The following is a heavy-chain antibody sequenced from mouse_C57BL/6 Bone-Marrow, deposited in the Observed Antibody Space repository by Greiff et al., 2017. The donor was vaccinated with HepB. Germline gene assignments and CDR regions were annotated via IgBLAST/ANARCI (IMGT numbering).Heavy chain of an antibody. J-gene: IGHJ2*01. V-gene: IGHV5-4*01. CDR3: ARDLLRDY. CDR2: ISDGGSYT. Sequence: EVQLVESGGGLVKPGGSLKLSCAASGFTFSSYAMSWVRQTPEKRLEWVATISDGGSYTYYPDNVKGRFTISRDNAKNNLYLQMSHLKSEDTAMYYCARDLLRDYWGQGTTLTVSS. D-gene: IGHD1-1*01. CDR1: GFTFSSYA.